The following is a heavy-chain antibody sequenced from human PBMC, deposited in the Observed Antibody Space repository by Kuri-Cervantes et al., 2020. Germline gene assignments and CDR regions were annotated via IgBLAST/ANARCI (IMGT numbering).Heavy chain of an antibody. D-gene: IGHD3-10*01. V-gene: IGHV3-13*01. Sequence: GESLKISCAASGFTFSSYDMHWVRQATGKGLEWVSAIGTAGDTYYPDSVKGRFTIPRDNSKNTLYLQMNSLRAEDTAVYYCARDNSFPYGSSAISYFDYWGQGTLVTVSS. CDR3: ARDNSFPYGSSAISYFDY. J-gene: IGHJ4*02. CDR2: IGTAGDT. CDR1: GFTFSSYD.